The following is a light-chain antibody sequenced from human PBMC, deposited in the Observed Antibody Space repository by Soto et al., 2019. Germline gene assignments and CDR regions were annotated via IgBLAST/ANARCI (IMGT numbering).Light chain of an antibody. CDR2: AAS. J-gene: IGKJ4*01. CDR1: QRISSY. V-gene: IGKV1-39*01. CDR3: QQSYSTPLT. Sequence: DIQMTRSPSSLSASVGDRVTITCRASQRISSYLNWYQQKPGKAPKLLIYAASSLQSGVPSRFSGSGSGTDFTLTISSLQPEDFAPYYCQQSYSTPLTFGGGTKVEIK.